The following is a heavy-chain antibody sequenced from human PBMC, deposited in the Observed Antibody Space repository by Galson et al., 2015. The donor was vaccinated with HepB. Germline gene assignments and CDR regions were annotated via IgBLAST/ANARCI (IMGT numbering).Heavy chain of an antibody. CDR2: ISWNSGSI. J-gene: IGHJ4*02. V-gene: IGHV3-9*01. CDR1: GFTFDDYA. Sequence: SLRLSCAASGFTFDDYAMHWVRQAPGKGLEWVSGISWNSGSIGYADSVKGRFTISRDNAKNSLYLQMNSLRAEDTALYYCAKGSGYSSIGPSDYWGQGTLVTVSS. CDR3: AKGSGYSSIGPSDY. D-gene: IGHD6-13*01.